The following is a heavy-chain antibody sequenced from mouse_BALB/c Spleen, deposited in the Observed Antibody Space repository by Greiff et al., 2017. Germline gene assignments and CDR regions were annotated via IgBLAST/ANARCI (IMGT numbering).Heavy chain of an antibody. CDR2: ISSGSSTI. CDR1: GFTFSSFG. J-gene: IGHJ3*01. D-gene: IGHD2-4*01. Sequence: EVHLVESGGGLVQPGGSRKLSCAASGFTFSSFGMHWVRQAPEKGLEWVAYISSGSSTIYYADTVKGRFTISRDNPKNTLFLQMTSLRSEDTAMYYCARFYDYDVAYWGQGTLVTVSA. CDR3: ARFYDYDVAY. V-gene: IGHV5-17*02.